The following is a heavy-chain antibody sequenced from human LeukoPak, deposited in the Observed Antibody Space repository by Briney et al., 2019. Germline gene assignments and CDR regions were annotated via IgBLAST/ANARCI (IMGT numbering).Heavy chain of an antibody. D-gene: IGHD4-11*01. CDR3: ARSKYSNYDY. CDR2: IYYSGST. J-gene: IGHJ4*02. Sequence: SETLSLTCTVSGGSISSYYWSWIRQPPGKGLEWIAYIYYSGSTNYNPSLKSRVTISADTSKNQFSLKLSSVTAADTAVYYCARSKYSNYDYWGQGTLVTVSS. V-gene: IGHV4-59*01. CDR1: GGSISSYY.